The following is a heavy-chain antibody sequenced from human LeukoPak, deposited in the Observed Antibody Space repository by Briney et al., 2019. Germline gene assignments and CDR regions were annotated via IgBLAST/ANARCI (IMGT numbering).Heavy chain of an antibody. CDR1: GFTFSRNA. CDR2: VIDSGKDT. CDR3: AKGVVARGADC. D-gene: IGHD2-21*01. V-gene: IGHV3-23*01. J-gene: IGHJ4*02. Sequence: GGSLRLSCAASGFTFSRNAMTWVRQAPGMGLEWVSSVIDSGKDTYYAGSVKGRFTISRDNSKGTLYLQMNSLRVEDTAVYYCAKGVVARGADCWGQGTLVTVSS.